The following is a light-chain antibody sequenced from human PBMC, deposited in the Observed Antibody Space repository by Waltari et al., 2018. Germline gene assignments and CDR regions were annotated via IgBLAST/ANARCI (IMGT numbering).Light chain of an antibody. V-gene: IGLV3-1*01. CDR1: QLGNKY. CDR3: QAWDSNRYVI. J-gene: IGLJ2*01. CDR2: QDN. Sequence: SYELTQSPSLSVSPGQTASITCSGDQLGNKYISWYQQKPGQSPVLLIFQDNMRPSGIPERFSGSNSGNTATPTISGTQAVDEADYYCQAWDSNRYVIFGGGTKLTVL.